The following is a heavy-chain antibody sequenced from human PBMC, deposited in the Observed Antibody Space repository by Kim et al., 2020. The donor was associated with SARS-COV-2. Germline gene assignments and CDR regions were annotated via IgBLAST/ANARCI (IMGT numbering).Heavy chain of an antibody. D-gene: IGHD3-10*01. CDR3: ARGSRFGERTFDY. V-gene: IGHV1-3*01. Sequence: YSQKCQGRANITRDTSATTAYMELGSLGSEDTAVYYCARGSRFGERTFDYWGQGTLVTVSS. J-gene: IGHJ4*02.